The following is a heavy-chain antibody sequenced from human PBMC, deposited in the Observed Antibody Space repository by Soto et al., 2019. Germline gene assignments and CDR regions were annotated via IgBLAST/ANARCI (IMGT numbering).Heavy chain of an antibody. CDR1: GDSISTYY. V-gene: IGHV4-59*08. J-gene: IGHJ6*02. Sequence: SETLSLTCTVSGDSISTYYWSWIRQPPGKGLEWIGYIYYSGSTNYNPSLKSRVTISVDTSKNQFSLKLSSVTAADTAVYYCARHLLNSGAPTRFGMAVWGQGTTVTVSS. CDR2: IYYSGST. CDR3: ARHLLNSGAPTRFGMAV. D-gene: IGHD1-26*01.